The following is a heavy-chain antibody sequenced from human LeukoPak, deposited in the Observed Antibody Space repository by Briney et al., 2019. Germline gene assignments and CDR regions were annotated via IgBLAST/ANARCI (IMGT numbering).Heavy chain of an antibody. J-gene: IGHJ1*01. V-gene: IGHV3-23*01. Sequence: GGSLRLSWAASGFTFSSYAMSWVRQAPGKGLEWVSSITTSGGSTSYADSVGGRFTISRDNSKNTLYLQMNSLRAEDTALYYCVCYDNAAEYFHYWGQGTLVTVSS. CDR3: VCYDNAAEYFHY. D-gene: IGHD3-22*01. CDR1: GFTFSSYA. CDR2: ITTSGGST.